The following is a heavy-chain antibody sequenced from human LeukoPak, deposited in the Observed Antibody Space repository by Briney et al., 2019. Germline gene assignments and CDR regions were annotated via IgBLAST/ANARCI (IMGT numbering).Heavy chain of an antibody. Sequence: GGSLRLSCAASGFTFSDHYMDWVRQAPGKGLEWVGRTRNKANSYTTEYAASVKGRFIISRDDSKNSLYLQMDSLKTEDTAVYYCARVSVLTGYYLLNYWGQGTLVTVSS. V-gene: IGHV3-72*01. J-gene: IGHJ4*02. CDR1: GFTFSDHY. D-gene: IGHD3-9*01. CDR2: TRNKANSYTT. CDR3: ARVSVLTGYYLLNY.